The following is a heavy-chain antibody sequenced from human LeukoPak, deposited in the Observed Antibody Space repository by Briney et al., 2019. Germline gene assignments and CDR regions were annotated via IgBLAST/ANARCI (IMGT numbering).Heavy chain of an antibody. Sequence: GGSLRLSCADSQFTFNGSWMNWVRQAPGKGLEWVSNMDPTGSKKRYADSVRGRFTISKDNPRASLYLDMHSLRAEDTAIYFCAIWTSGNYWGQGTLVTVSS. V-gene: IGHV3-7*01. D-gene: IGHD1-1*01. CDR1: QFTFNGSW. CDR2: MDPTGSKK. CDR3: AIWTSGNY. J-gene: IGHJ4*02.